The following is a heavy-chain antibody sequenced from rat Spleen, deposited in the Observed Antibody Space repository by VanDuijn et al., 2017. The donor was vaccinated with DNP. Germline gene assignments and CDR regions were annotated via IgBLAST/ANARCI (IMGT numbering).Heavy chain of an antibody. J-gene: IGHJ2*01. CDR3: ATGVYGGYEDWFTY. CDR2: ISYEGSST. D-gene: IGHD1-11*01. Sequence: EVQLVESGGGLVQPGRSLKLSCAASGFIFSDYYMAWVRQAPKKGLEWVASISYEGSSTYYRDSVKGRFTISRDSAKSTLYLQMNSLRSGDTATYYCATGVYGGYEDWFTYWGQGVMVTVSS. V-gene: IGHV5-22*01. CDR1: GFIFSDYY.